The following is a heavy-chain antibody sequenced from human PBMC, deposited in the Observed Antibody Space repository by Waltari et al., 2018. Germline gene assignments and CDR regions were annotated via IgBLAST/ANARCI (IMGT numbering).Heavy chain of an antibody. J-gene: IGHJ1*01. D-gene: IGHD6-13*01. CDR1: GGSISSYY. CDR3: ASSFYSSSWYGYFQH. V-gene: IGHV4-59*01. CDR2: IYYSGST. Sequence: QVQLQESGPGLVKPSETLSLTCTVSGGSISSYYWSWIRQPPGKGLEWIGYIYYSGSTNYNPSLKSRVTISVDTSKNQVSLKLSSVTAADTAVYYCASSFYSSSWYGYFQHWGQGTLVTVSS.